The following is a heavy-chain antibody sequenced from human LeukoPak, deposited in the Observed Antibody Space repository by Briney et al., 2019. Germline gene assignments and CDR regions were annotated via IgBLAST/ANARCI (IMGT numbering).Heavy chain of an antibody. V-gene: IGHV3-53*01. CDR1: GFIFSDYA. CDR3: AREKVTFGGVIVLDAFDI. CDR2: IYSGGST. J-gene: IGHJ3*02. Sequence: PGGSLRLSCAASGFIFSDYAMTWVRQAPGKGLEWVSVIYSGGSTYYADSVKGRFTISRDNSKNTLYLQMNSLRAEDTAVYYCAREKVTFGGVIVLDAFDIWGQGTMVTVSS. D-gene: IGHD3-16*02.